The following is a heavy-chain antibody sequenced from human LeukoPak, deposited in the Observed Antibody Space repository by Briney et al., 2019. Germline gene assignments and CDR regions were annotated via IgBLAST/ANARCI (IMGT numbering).Heavy chain of an antibody. D-gene: IGHD3-16*01. CDR2: INHSGST. J-gene: IGHJ6*03. CDR1: GGSISSSNW. V-gene: IGHV4-4*02. CDR3: ARVHGGRFYYSYYMDV. Sequence: SETLSLTCAVSGGSISSSNWWSWVRPPPGKGLEWIGEINHSGSTNYNPSLKSRVTISVDTSKNQFSLKLSSVTAADTAVYYCARVHGGRFYYSYYMDVWGKGTTVTVSS.